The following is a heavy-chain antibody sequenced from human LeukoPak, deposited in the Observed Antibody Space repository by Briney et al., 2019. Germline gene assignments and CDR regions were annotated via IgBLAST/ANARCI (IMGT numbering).Heavy chain of an antibody. CDR2: IIPILGIA. D-gene: IGHD1-1*01. CDR3: ARPPTYDAFDI. Sequence: EASVKVSCKASGYTFTSYGISWVRQAPGQGLEWMGRIIPILGIANYAQKFQGRVTITADKSTSTAYMELSSLRSEDTAVYYCARPPTYDAFDIWGQGTMVTVSS. CDR1: GYTFTSYG. J-gene: IGHJ3*02. V-gene: IGHV1-69*04.